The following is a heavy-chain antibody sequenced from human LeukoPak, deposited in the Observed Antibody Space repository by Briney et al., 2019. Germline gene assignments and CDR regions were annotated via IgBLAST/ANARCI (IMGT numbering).Heavy chain of an antibody. V-gene: IGHV3-7*01. Sequence: GGSLRLSCAASGFTFSSYWMSWVRQAPGKGLEWVANIKQDGSETYYVDSVKGRFTISKDNAKNSQYLQMNSLRAEETAVYYCARDLSRSFSMIRGLIQHREFDFWGRGTLVTVSS. CDR3: ARDLSRSFSMIRGLIQHREFDF. CDR1: GFTFSSYW. D-gene: IGHD3-10*01. CDR2: IKQDGSET. J-gene: IGHJ4*02.